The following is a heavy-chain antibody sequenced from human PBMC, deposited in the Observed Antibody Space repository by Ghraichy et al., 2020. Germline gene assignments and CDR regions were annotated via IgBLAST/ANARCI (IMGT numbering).Heavy chain of an antibody. J-gene: IGHJ6*02. CDR3: ARVTGILPTAVYSYYYAMDG. D-gene: IGHD2-2*01. CDR1: GGSFSGSY. Sequence: SETLSLTCAVYGGSFSGSYWSWIRQSPGEGLEWMGEINHSGSNNYNPYLKSRVTISADTSKKQFSLKLTSMTAEDTAIYYCARVTGILPTAVYSYYYAMDGWGQGRTVTDCS. CDR2: INHSGSN. V-gene: IGHV4-34*01.